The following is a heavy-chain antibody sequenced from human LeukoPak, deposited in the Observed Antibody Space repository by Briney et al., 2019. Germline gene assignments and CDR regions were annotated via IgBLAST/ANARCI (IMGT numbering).Heavy chain of an antibody. J-gene: IGHJ4*02. CDR1: GFTFSSYA. D-gene: IGHD3-9*01. V-gene: IGHV3-64*01. CDR3: ARVSGRYFDWPTDY. Sequence: GGSLRLSCAASGFTFSSYAMRWVRQAPGKGLEYVSAISSNGGSTYYANSVKGRFTISRDNSKNTLYLQMGSLRAEDMAVYYCARVSGRYFDWPTDYWGQGTLVTVSS. CDR2: ISSNGGST.